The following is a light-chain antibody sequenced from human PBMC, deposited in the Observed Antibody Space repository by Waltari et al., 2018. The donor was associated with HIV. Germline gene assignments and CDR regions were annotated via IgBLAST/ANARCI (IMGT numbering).Light chain of an antibody. CDR3: SSYTTRNTRV. J-gene: IGLJ3*02. V-gene: IGLV2-14*01. CDR2: EVS. CDR1: SSAVGVYNY. Sequence: QSALTQPASVSGSPGQSITISCTGTSSAVGVYNYLSWYQQHPGKAPKLMIYEVSNRPAGVSNRFAGSKSGNTASLTISGLQAEDEAYYYCSSYTTRNTRVFGGGTTLTVL.